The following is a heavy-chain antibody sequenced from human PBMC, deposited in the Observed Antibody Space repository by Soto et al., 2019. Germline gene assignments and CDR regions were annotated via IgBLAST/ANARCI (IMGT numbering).Heavy chain of an antibody. Sequence: EVQLVESGGGLVQPGGSLRLSCAASGLIFSDYHMDWVRQAPGKGLEWVGRIRRKANSYTTEYAASVKGRFTISRDDSKNSQYLHMNSLKSEDTAVYYCAMLGGWSGGSSGMDVWGQGTTVTVSS. J-gene: IGHJ6*02. CDR2: IRRKANSYTT. D-gene: IGHD6-19*01. CDR1: GLIFSDYH. V-gene: IGHV3-72*01. CDR3: AMLGGWSGGSSGMDV.